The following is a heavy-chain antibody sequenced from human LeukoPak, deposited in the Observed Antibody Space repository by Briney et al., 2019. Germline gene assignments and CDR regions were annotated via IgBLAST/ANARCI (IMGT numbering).Heavy chain of an antibody. D-gene: IGHD3-9*01. CDR1: GFTFSSYS. Sequence: GGSLRLSCAASGFTFSSYSMNWVRQAPGKGLEWVSSISSSSSYIYYADSVKGRFTISRGNAKNSQYLQMNSLRAEDTAVYYCARYGPQYYDILTGYYWEDYYYYYGMDVWGQGTTVTVSS. J-gene: IGHJ6*02. CDR3: ARYGPQYYDILTGYYWEDYYYYYGMDV. CDR2: ISSSSSYI. V-gene: IGHV3-21*01.